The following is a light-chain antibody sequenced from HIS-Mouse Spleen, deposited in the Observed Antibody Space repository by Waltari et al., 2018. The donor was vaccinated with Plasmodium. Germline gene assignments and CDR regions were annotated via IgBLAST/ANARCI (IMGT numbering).Light chain of an antibody. Sequence: AIRMTQSPSSFSASTGDRVTITCRASQGISSYLAWYQQKPGKAPKLLIYAASTLQSGVPDRFSGSGSGTDFTLTISCLQSEDFATYYCQQYYSYPYTFGQGTKLEIK. CDR2: AAS. J-gene: IGKJ2*01. CDR1: QGISSY. CDR3: QQYYSYPYT. V-gene: IGKV1-8*01.